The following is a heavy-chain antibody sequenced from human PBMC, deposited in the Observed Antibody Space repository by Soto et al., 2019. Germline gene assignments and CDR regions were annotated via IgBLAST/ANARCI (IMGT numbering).Heavy chain of an antibody. CDR1: GYIFTTYW. D-gene: IGHD3-22*01. CDR2: IYPGDSDT. Sequence: GESLKISCRGSGYIFTTYWIAWVRQMPGKGLEWMGIIYPGDSDTRYSPSFQGQVTISVDESISTAYLQWSSLKASDTAMYYCARHVDREYFEYWGHGTLVTVSS. J-gene: IGHJ4*01. V-gene: IGHV5-51*01. CDR3: ARHVDREYFEY.